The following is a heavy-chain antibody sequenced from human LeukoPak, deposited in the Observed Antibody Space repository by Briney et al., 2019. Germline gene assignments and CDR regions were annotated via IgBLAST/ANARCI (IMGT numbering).Heavy chain of an antibody. Sequence: QPGGSLRLSCAASGFTFSSHAMTWVRQAPGKGLEWASTISGSGDNTYYADSVKGRFTISRDNSKNTLYLQMNSLRAEDTAVYYCARPYDFWSGIDYWGQGTLVTVSS. CDR1: GFTFSSHA. CDR3: ARPYDFWSGIDY. V-gene: IGHV3-23*01. D-gene: IGHD3-3*01. J-gene: IGHJ4*02. CDR2: ISGSGDNT.